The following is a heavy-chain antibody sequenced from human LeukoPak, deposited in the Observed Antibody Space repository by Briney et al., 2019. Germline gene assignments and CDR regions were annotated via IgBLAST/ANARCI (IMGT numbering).Heavy chain of an antibody. CDR1: GYTFTTQG. CDR2: INPYNGDT. V-gene: IGHV1-18*01. Sequence: ASVKVSCKAYGYTFTTQGISWVRQAPGQGLEWMGWINPYNGDTNYAQKFQGRVTMTTDTSTSTAYMELRSLRSDDTAVFYCVRAPVWCTGGICYFDYWGRGTLVTVSS. CDR3: VRAPVWCTGGICYFDY. J-gene: IGHJ4*02. D-gene: IGHD2-8*02.